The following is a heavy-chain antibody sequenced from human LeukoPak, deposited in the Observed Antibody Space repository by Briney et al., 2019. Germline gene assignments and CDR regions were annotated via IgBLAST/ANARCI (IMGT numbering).Heavy chain of an antibody. D-gene: IGHD2-15*01. V-gene: IGHV4-34*01. CDR2: INHSGST. CDR1: GGSFSGYY. CDR3: GRDDCSGGSCYVAY. Sequence: TSETLSLTCAVYGGSFSGYYWSWIRQPPGKGLEWIGEINHSGSTNYNPSLKSRVTISVDTSKNQFSLKLSSVTAADTAVYYCGRDDCSGGSCYVAYWGQGTLVTVSS. J-gene: IGHJ4*02.